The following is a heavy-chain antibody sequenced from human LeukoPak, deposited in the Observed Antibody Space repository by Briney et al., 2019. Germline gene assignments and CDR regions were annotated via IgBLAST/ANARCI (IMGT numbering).Heavy chain of an antibody. V-gene: IGHV4-39*01. CDR3: ARDQQYHRPAGWFDP. CDR2: ISYSGRT. Sequence: SETLSLTCTVSDGSISSNSYYWGWIRQPPGKGLEWIGSISYSGRTYYNPSLESRVTISVDASKNQFSLELKSVTAADTAVYYCARDQQYHRPAGWFDPWGQGTLVTVSS. CDR1: DGSISSNSYY. J-gene: IGHJ5*02. D-gene: IGHD1-14*01.